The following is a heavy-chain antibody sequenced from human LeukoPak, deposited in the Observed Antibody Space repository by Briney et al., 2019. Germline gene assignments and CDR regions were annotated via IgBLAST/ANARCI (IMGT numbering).Heavy chain of an antibody. CDR3: ARGGGIQLWPHWYFDL. D-gene: IGHD5-18*01. V-gene: IGHV5-51*01. CDR1: GYTFSNYW. CDR2: IYPGDSDT. Sequence: GESLKISCKGSGYTFSNYWIGWVRQMPGKGLEWMGIIYPGDSDTRYSPSFQGQVTISADKSISTAYLQWSSLKASDTAMYYCARGGGIQLWPHWYFDLWGRGTLVTVSS. J-gene: IGHJ2*01.